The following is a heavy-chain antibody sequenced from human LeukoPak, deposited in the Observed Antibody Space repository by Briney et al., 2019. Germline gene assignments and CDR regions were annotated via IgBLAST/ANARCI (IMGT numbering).Heavy chain of an antibody. CDR3: ARGFWFGDSKWFDP. D-gene: IGHD3-10*01. CDR2: ISAYNGNT. V-gene: IGHV1-18*01. Sequence: VASVKVSCKASGYTFTSYGISWVRQAPGQGLEWMGWISAYNGNTNYAQKLQGRVTITTDTSTSTAYMELRSPRSDDTAVYYCARGFWFGDSKWFDPWGQGTLVTVSS. J-gene: IGHJ5*02. CDR1: GYTFTSYG.